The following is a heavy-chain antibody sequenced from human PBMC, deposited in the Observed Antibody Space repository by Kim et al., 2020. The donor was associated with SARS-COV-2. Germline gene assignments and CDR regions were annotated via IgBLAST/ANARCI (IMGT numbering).Heavy chain of an antibody. CDR2: IKSKTDGGTT. V-gene: IGHV3-15*01. Sequence: GGSLRLSCAASGFTFSNAWMSWVRQAPGKGLEWVGRIKSKTDGGTTDYAAPVKGRFTISRDDSKNTLYLQMNSLKTEDTAVYYCTTPSYYYDSSGYRDPDYWGQGTLVTVSS. CDR1: GFTFSNAW. D-gene: IGHD3-22*01. J-gene: IGHJ4*02. CDR3: TTPSYYYDSSGYRDPDY.